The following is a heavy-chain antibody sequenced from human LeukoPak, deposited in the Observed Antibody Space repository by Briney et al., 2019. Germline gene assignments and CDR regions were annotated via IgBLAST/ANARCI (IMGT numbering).Heavy chain of an antibody. V-gene: IGHV1-18*01. CDR2: ISAYNGNT. J-gene: IGHJ6*02. D-gene: IGHD1-1*01. CDR3: ARDSGNPAAENYYYGMDV. Sequence: ASVKVSCKASGYTFTSYGISWVRQAPGQGLEWMGWISAYNGNTNYAQKLQGRVTMTTDTSTSTAYMELSRLGSDDTAVYYCARDSGNPAAENYYYGMDVWGQGTTVTVSS. CDR1: GYTFTSYG.